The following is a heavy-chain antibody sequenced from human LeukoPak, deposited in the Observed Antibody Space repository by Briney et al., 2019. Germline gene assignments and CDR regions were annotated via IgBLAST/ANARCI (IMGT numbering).Heavy chain of an antibody. CDR3: ARETAAGTDY. J-gene: IGHJ4*02. CDR1: GFTFSSYA. D-gene: IGHD6-13*01. Sequence: GGSLRLSCAASGFTFSSYAMCWVRPAPGEGLEWVSAISGSGGSTYYADSVKGRFTISRDNSKNTLYLQMNSLRAEDTAVYYCARETAAGTDYWGQGTLVTVSS. CDR2: ISGSGGST. V-gene: IGHV3-23*01.